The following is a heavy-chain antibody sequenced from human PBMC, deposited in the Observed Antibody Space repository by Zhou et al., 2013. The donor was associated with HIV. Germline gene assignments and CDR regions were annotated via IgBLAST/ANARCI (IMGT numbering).Heavy chain of an antibody. CDR3: VRDLGATQSWFDAFDI. CDR1: GGNFNNFA. D-gene: IGHD3-10*01. Sequence: QVQLVQSGAEVKKPGSSVKVSCKASGGNFNNFAISWVRQAPGQGLEWMGGIIPIFNTASYAQKFQGRVTITTDESTSTAYMELSSLRSEDTAMYYCVRDLGATQSWFDAFDIWGQGTVVTVSA. CDR2: IIPIFNTA. V-gene: IGHV1-69*05. J-gene: IGHJ3*02.